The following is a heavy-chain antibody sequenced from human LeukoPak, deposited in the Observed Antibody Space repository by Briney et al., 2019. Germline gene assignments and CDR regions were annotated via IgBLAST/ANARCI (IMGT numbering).Heavy chain of an antibody. J-gene: IGHJ3*01. CDR2: IGQDGTTK. D-gene: IGHD3-3*01. CDR3: VKDGEWTFDV. CDR1: GFSFSNSG. V-gene: IGHV3-30*02. Sequence: GGSLRLSCAASGFSFSNSGMHWVRQAPGKGLEWVAFIGQDGTTKYYVDSVKGRFTIPGDNPKKMAYLQMNNLRAEDTAIYYCVKDGEWTFDVWGQGTMVTVSS.